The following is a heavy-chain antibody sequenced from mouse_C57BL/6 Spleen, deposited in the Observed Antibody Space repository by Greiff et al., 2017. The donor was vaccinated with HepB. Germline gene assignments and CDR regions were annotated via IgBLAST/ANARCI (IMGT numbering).Heavy chain of an antibody. CDR2: ISSGGSYT. V-gene: IGHV5-6*01. CDR3: ARDYSNYRGYFDV. Sequence: DVHLVESGGDLVKPGGSLKLSCAASGFTFSSYGMSWVRQTPDKRLEWVATISSGGSYTYYPDSVKGRFTISRDNAKNTLYLQMSSLKSEDTAMYYCARDYSNYRGYFDVWGTGTTVTVSS. CDR1: GFTFSSYG. J-gene: IGHJ1*03. D-gene: IGHD2-5*01.